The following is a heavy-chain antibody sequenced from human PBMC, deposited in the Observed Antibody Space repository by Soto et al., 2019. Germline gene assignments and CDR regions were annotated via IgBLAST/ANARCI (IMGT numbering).Heavy chain of an antibody. Sequence: GGSLRLSCAASGFTFSSYAMGWVRQAPGKGLEWVSAISGSGGSTYYADSVKGRFTISRDNSKNTLYLQMNSLRAEDTAVYYCAKGRGYYYDSSRNWFDPWGQGTLVTV. V-gene: IGHV3-23*01. CDR2: ISGSGGST. D-gene: IGHD3-22*01. J-gene: IGHJ5*02. CDR3: AKGRGYYYDSSRNWFDP. CDR1: GFTFSSYA.